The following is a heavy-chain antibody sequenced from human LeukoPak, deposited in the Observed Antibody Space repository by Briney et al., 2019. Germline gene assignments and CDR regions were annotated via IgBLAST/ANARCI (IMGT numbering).Heavy chain of an antibody. CDR1: GDSISSSY. V-gene: IGHV4-59*08. Sequence: SETLSLTCTVSGDSISSSYWGWIRHPPGKGLEWIGYVYYTGSTNYNPPLKSRVTISVDTSENQFSLKLSSVTAADTAVYYCARRSQENRVTTAKNWFDPWGQGTQVTVSS. CDR2: VYYTGST. CDR3: ARRSQENRVTTAKNWFDP. J-gene: IGHJ5*02. D-gene: IGHD4-17*01.